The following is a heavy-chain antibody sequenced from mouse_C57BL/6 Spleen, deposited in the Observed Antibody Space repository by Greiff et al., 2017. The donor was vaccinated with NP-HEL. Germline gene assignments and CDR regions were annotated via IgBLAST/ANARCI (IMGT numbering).Heavy chain of an antibody. J-gene: IGHJ1*03. CDR1: GFSLTSYG. V-gene: IGHV2-2*01. Sequence: VKLMESGPGLVQPSQSLSITCTVSGFSLTSYGVHWVRQSPGKGLEWLGVIWSGGSTDYNAAFISRLSISKDKSKSQVFFKMNSLQADDTAIYYCARNSGYSNSYWYFDVWGTGTTVTVSS. CDR2: IWSGGST. CDR3: ARNSGYSNSYWYFDV. D-gene: IGHD2-5*01.